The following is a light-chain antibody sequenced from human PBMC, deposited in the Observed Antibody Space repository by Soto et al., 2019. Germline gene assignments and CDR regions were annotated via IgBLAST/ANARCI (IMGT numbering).Light chain of an antibody. V-gene: IGKV1-33*01. CDR1: QDINKY. J-gene: IGKJ2*01. CDR3: QQYDSLSYT. Sequence: IQMTQSPSSLSASVGDRVTITCQASQDINKYLNWYQQKPGKAPKLLIYDASNLETGVPSRFSGSGSGTDFTFTITSLQPEDIATYYCQQYDSLSYTFGQ. CDR2: DAS.